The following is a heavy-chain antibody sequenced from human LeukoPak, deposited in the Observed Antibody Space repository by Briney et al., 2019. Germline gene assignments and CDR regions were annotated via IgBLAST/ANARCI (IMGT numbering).Heavy chain of an antibody. CDR1: GYTFTSYG. CDR2: ISTYNGNT. Sequence: GASVKVSCKASGYTFTSYGITWVRQAPGQGLEWMGWISTYNGNTNYAQKLQGRVTMTTDTSTSTAYMELRSRRSEDTAVYYCARAGSGWLDYWGQGTLVTVSS. V-gene: IGHV1-18*01. CDR3: ARAGSGWLDY. D-gene: IGHD6-19*01. J-gene: IGHJ4*02.